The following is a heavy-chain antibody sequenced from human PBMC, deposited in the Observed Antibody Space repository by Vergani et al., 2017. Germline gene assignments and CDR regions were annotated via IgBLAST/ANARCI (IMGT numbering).Heavy chain of an antibody. CDR3: ARQFGDYDESADAFDI. CDR2: IYYSGST. J-gene: IGHJ3*02. V-gene: IGHV4-31*03. Sequence: QVQLQESGPGLVKPSQTLSLTCTVSGGSISSGGYYWSWIRQHPGKGLEWIGYIYYSGSTYYNPSLKIRVTISVDTSKNQFSLKLSSVTAADTAVYYCARQFGDYDESADAFDIWGQGTMVTVSS. D-gene: IGHD4-17*01. CDR1: GGSISSGGYY.